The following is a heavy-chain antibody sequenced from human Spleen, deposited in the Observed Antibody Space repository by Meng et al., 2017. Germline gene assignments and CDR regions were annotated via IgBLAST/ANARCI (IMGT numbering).Heavy chain of an antibody. D-gene: IGHD3-22*01. V-gene: IGHV4-61*01. J-gene: IGHJ4*02. Sequence: QVQLQESGPGLVRPSETLSLTCTVSGGSVSSGSYYWSWIRQPPGKGLEWIAYIYYSGSTKYNPSLKSRVTISVDTSKNQFSLKLTSVTAADTAVYYCARSHQDYYDSSGEIDSWGQGSLVTVSS. CDR2: IYYSGST. CDR1: GGSVSSGSYY. CDR3: ARSHQDYYDSSGEIDS.